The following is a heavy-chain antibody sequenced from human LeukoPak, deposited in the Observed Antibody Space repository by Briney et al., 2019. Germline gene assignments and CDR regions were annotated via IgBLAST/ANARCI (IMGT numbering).Heavy chain of an antibody. J-gene: IGHJ4*02. Sequence: GASVKVSCKASGYTFIAYHMHWVRQAPGQGLEWMGIINPSGGSTNYAQKFQGRVTMTRDTSTSTVYMELSTLRSEDTAVYYCAGGSYYGGIDYWGQGTLVTVSS. CDR2: INPSGGST. CDR3: AGGSYYGGIDY. CDR1: GYTFIAYH. V-gene: IGHV1-46*01. D-gene: IGHD1-26*01.